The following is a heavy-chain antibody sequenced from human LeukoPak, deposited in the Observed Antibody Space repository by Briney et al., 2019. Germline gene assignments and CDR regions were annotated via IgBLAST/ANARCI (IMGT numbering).Heavy chain of an antibody. CDR2: ISWNSGSI. D-gene: IGHD6-13*01. V-gene: IGHV3-9*01. Sequence: PGRSLRLSCAASGFTFDDYAMHWVRQAPGKGLEWVSGISWNSGSIGYADSVKGRFTISRDNAKNSLYLQMNSLRAEDTAVYYCARVVDSSSWPFDYWGQGTLVTVSS. CDR3: ARVVDSSSWPFDY. CDR1: GFTFDDYA. J-gene: IGHJ4*02.